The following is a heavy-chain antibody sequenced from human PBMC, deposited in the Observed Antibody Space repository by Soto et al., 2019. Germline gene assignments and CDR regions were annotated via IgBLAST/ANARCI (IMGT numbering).Heavy chain of an antibody. CDR3: TEDNSNGYADY. V-gene: IGHV3-23*01. CDR2: ISGDGRYT. CDR1: GFPFSGYS. J-gene: IGHJ4*02. Sequence: GGSLRLSCAACGFPFSGYSINWVRQPPGKGLEWVSTISGDGRYTYYADSVKGRFTVSRDDSKKTLYLQMTSLRAEDTAIYFCTEDNSNGYADYWGKRTLVAVCS. D-gene: IGHD5-18*01.